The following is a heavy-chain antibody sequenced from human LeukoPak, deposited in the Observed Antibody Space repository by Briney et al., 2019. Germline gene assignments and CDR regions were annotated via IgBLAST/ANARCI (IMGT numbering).Heavy chain of an antibody. V-gene: IGHV3-7*04. Sequence: PGGSLRLSCAASEFTFSSYWMGWVRQAPGKGLEWVANIKQDGNERNYVDSVEGRFIISRDNANNSLYLQMNSLRAEDTAVYYCARVSGYVFDYWGQGTLVTVSS. J-gene: IGHJ4*02. CDR2: IKQDGNER. CDR1: EFTFSSYW. D-gene: IGHD5-12*01. CDR3: ARVSGYVFDY.